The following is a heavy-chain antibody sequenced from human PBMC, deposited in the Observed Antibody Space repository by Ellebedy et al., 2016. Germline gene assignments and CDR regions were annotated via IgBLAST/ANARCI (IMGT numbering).Heavy chain of an antibody. V-gene: IGHV3-23*01. Sequence: GESLKISXAASGFTFSSYSMSWVRQAPGKGLEWVSALSHDTTTRYADSVKGRFTISRDNSKNSVYLQMNSLRVDDTAIYYCAKDVPNWANDYWGQGALVTVSS. CDR1: GFTFSSYS. CDR3: AKDVPNWANDY. CDR2: LSHDTTT. D-gene: IGHD7-27*01. J-gene: IGHJ4*02.